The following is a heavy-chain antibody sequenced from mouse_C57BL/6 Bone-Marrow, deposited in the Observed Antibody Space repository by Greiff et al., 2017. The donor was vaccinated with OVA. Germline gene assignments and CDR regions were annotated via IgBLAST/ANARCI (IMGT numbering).Heavy chain of an antibody. CDR3: TRVNPYYFDY. CDR2: ISSGGDYI. CDR1: GFTFSSYA. J-gene: IGHJ2*01. Sequence: EVNVVESGAGLVKPGGSLKLSCAASGFTFSSYAMSWVRQTPEKRLEWVAYISSGGDYIYYADTVKGRFTISRDNARNTLYLQMSSLKSEDTAMYYCTRVNPYYFDYWGQGTTLTVSS. V-gene: IGHV5-9-1*02.